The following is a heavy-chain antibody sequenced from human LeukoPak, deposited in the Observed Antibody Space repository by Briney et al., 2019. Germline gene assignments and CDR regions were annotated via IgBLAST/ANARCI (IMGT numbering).Heavy chain of an antibody. D-gene: IGHD7-27*01. Sequence: GGSLRLSCAASGFTVSSNYMSWVRQAPGKGLEWVSVIYSGGSTYYADSVKGRFTISRDNSKNTLYLQMNSLRAEDTAVYYCARAEGLGIQIYWYFDLWGRGTLVTASS. CDR3: ARAEGLGIQIYWYFDL. J-gene: IGHJ2*01. CDR2: IYSGGST. CDR1: GFTVSSNY. V-gene: IGHV3-53*01.